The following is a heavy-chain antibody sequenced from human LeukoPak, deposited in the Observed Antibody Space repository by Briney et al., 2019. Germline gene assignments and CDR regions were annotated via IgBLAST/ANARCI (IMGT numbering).Heavy chain of an antibody. D-gene: IGHD3-16*02. J-gene: IGHJ3*02. V-gene: IGHV4-30-2*01. CDR3: ARGSLRAQDAFDI. CDR2: IYHSGST. CDR1: GGSISSGGYY. Sequence: PSQTLSLTCTVSGGSISSGGYYWSWIRQPPGKGLEWIGYIYHSGSTYYNPSLKSRVTISVDRSKNQFSLKLSSVTAADTAVYYCARGSLRAQDAFDIWGQGTMVTVSS.